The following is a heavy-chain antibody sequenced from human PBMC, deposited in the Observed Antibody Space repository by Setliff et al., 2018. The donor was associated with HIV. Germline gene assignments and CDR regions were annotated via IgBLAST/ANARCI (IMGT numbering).Heavy chain of an antibody. Sequence: SVKVSCKASGGTFSSYAISWVRQAPGQGLEWMGGIIPILGIANYAQKFQGRVTITTDSSTNTAYMDLRSLRSDDTAVYFCARDYCSRATCYGSNFDYWGQGTQVTVSS. CDR3: ARDYCSRATCYGSNFDY. D-gene: IGHD2-2*01. CDR2: IIPILGIA. J-gene: IGHJ4*02. CDR1: GGTFSSYA. V-gene: IGHV1-69*10.